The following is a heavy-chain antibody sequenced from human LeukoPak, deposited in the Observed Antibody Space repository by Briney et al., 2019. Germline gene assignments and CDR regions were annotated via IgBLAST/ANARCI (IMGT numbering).Heavy chain of an antibody. CDR3: ARHSAHSSTSDAFDI. V-gene: IGHV4-59*01. Sequence: SETLSLTCTVSGGSISSYYWSWIRQPPGKGLEWIGYIYYSGSTDYNPSLKSRVTISVDTSKNQFSLKLSSVTAADTAMYYCARHSAHSSTSDAFDIWGQGTMVTVSS. CDR2: IYYSGST. D-gene: IGHD6-13*01. J-gene: IGHJ3*02. CDR1: GGSISSYY.